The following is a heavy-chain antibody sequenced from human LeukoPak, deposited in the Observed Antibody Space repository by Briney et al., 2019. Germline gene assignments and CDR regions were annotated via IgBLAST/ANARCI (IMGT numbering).Heavy chain of an antibody. J-gene: IGHJ6*02. CDR1: GYTFTSYD. CDR2: MNPNSGNT. CDR3: ARGPQWLAYYYYGMDV. V-gene: IGHV1-8*01. Sequence: ASVKVSCKASGYTFTSYDINWVRQATGQGLEWMGWMNPNSGNTGYAQKFQGRVTMTRNTSISTAYMELSSLRSEDTAVYYCARGPQWLAYYYYGMDVWGQGTTVTVSS. D-gene: IGHD6-19*01.